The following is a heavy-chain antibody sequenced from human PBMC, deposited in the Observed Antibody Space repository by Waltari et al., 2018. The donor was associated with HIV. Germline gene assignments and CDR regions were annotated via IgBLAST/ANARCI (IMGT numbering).Heavy chain of an antibody. CDR2: INHSGST. CDR3: ARVSDGVVAATEP. Sequence: QVQLQQWSAGLLKPSETLSLTCAVYGGSFSGYYWRWTRQPPGKGLEWIGEINHSGSTNYNPSLKSRVTISVDTSKNQFSLKLSSVTAADTAVYYCARVSDGVVAATEPWGQGTLVTVSS. J-gene: IGHJ5*02. D-gene: IGHD2-15*01. V-gene: IGHV4-34*01. CDR1: GGSFSGYY.